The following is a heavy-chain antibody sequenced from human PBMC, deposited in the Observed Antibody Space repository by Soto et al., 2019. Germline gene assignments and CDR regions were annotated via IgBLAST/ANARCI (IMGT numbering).Heavy chain of an antibody. CDR1: GFTFGDYA. D-gene: IGHD1-26*01. V-gene: IGHV3-49*03. J-gene: IGHJ6*02. CDR3: AREHGDDTRALEYSGSYLDYYYGMDV. CDR2: IRSKAYGGTT. Sequence: GGSLRLSCTASGFTFGDYAMSWFRQAPGKGLEWVGFIRSKAYGGTTEYAASVKGRFTISRDDSKSIAYLQMNSLKTEDTAVYYCAREHGDDTRALEYSGSYLDYYYGMDVWGQGTTVTVSS.